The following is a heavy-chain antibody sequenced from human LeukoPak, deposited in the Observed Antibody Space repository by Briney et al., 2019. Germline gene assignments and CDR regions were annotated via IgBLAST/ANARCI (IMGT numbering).Heavy chain of an antibody. CDR2: ISPSGITT. V-gene: IGHV3-11*01. J-gene: IGHJ4*01. D-gene: IGHD6-19*01. CDR1: GFTFSDHY. Sequence: PGGSLRLSCAASGFTFSDHYVGWVRQAPGKGLDWLTYISPSGITTKHADSVKGRFTVSRDNAKNSVFLQLNSLRVEDTAVYFCARQRSSYYFDSWGHGTLVTVSS. CDR3: ARQRSSYYFDS.